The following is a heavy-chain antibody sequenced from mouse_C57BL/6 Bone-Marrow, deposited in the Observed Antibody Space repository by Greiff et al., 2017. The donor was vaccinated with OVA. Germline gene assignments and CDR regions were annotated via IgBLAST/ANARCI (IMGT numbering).Heavy chain of an antibody. D-gene: IGHD1-1*02. CDR3: TREGGKWSYYAMDY. CDR1: GYTFTDYE. V-gene: IGHV1-15*01. CDR2: IDPETGGT. J-gene: IGHJ4*01. Sequence: VQLQQSGAELVRPGASVTLSCKASGYTFTDYEMHWVKQTPVHGLEWIGAIDPETGGTAYNQKFTGKAILTADKSSSTAYMELRSLTSEDSAVYYGTREGGKWSYYAMDYWGQGTSVTVSS.